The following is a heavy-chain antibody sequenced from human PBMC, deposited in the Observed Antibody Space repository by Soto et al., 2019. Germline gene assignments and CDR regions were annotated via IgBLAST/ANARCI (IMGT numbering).Heavy chain of an antibody. D-gene: IGHD6-6*01. CDR1: DGSITSYY. CDR3: ARLGGATRPLSAFDV. J-gene: IGHJ3*01. Sequence: SETLSLTCSVSDGSITSYYWSWIRHPPGKGLEWVGYIFYGGSTNYKSSLKSRATISGDTSKNQFSLKLTSVTDADTAVYYCARLGGATRPLSAFDVWGQGTMVS. V-gene: IGHV4-59*01. CDR2: IFYGGST.